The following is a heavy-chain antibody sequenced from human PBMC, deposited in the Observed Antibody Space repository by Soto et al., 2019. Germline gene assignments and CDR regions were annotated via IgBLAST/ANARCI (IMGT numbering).Heavy chain of an antibody. J-gene: IGHJ4*02. CDR2: ISYHXSDK. CDR1: GFTFSSYP. Sequence: PGGSLRLSYAVRGFTFSSYPMYWLRHGPGNGLEWVADISYHXSDKNYAYSVKGRFTISRDNSKNTVHLQMNSLRPEDTALYCFAKDLTGPYDYWGQGTLVTVSS. D-gene: IGHD3-9*01. V-gene: IGHV3-30*18. CDR3: AKDLTGPYDY.